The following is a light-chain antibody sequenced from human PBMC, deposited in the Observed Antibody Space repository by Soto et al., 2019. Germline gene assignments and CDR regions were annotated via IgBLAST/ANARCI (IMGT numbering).Light chain of an antibody. CDR2: GAS. J-gene: IGKJ4*01. V-gene: IGKV3-20*01. CDR3: QQYDSYPLT. Sequence: EIVMTQSPATLSVSPGERATLSCRASQSVSSSYLAWYQQKPGQAPRLLIYGASSRATGIPDRFSGSGSGTEFTLTISSLQPEDFATYYCQQYDSYPLTFGGGTKVDIK. CDR1: QSVSSSY.